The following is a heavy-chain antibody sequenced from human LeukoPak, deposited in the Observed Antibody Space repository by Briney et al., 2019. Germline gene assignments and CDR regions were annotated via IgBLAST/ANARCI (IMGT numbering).Heavy chain of an antibody. CDR1: GFRFEEYG. D-gene: IGHD3-10*02. J-gene: IGHJ6*03. CDR3: AELGITMIGGV. Sequence: GGSLRLSCAASGFRFEEYGMSWVRQTPGKRLEWVSAISGSGDSTYYADSVEGRFTISRDNSKNTLYLQMNSLRVEDTAVYYCAELGITMIGGVWGKGTTVTISS. CDR2: ISGSGDST. V-gene: IGHV3-23*01.